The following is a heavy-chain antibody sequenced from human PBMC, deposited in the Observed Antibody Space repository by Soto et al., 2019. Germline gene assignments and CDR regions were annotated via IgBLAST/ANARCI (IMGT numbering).Heavy chain of an antibody. Sequence: QVQVVESGGGVVQPGGSLRLSCAASGFTFSNYAMHWVRQAPGKGLEWVTVISYDGTIKYYLESVKGRFTISRDNSKNTLYLQMNSLRTDDTAVYYCARDFRLVNWNEYHGMDDWGQGTTVTVSS. J-gene: IGHJ6*02. CDR2: ISYDGTIK. D-gene: IGHD1-20*01. CDR1: GFTFSNYA. V-gene: IGHV3-30-3*01. CDR3: ARDFRLVNWNEYHGMDD.